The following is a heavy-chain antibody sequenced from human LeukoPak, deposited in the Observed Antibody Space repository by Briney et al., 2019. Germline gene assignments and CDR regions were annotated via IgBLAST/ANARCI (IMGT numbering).Heavy chain of an antibody. Sequence: PSETLSLPCTVSGGSISSYYWGWIRQPPGKGLEWIGYIYYSGTTNYNPSLKSRVTISVDTSKNQFSLKLSSVTAADTAVYYCARGVYIAAAQYGYWGQGTLVTVSS. CDR2: IYYSGTT. D-gene: IGHD6-13*01. CDR1: GGSISSYY. V-gene: IGHV4-59*01. J-gene: IGHJ4*02. CDR3: ARGVYIAAAQYGY.